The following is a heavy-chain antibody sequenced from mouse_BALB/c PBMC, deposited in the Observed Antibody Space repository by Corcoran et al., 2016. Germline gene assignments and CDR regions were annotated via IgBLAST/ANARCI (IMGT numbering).Heavy chain of an antibody. Sequence: EVQLQQSGPELVKPGASVKMSCKASGYTFTTYVIHWVKQGPGQGLEWIGYINPFSNGTKYNEKFKGKATLISDKSSSTAHMELSSLTSEDSAVYYCARYARDYWGQGTSVTVSS. CDR3: ARYARDY. CDR2: INPFSNGT. V-gene: IGHV1S136*01. J-gene: IGHJ4*01. CDR1: GYTFTTYV.